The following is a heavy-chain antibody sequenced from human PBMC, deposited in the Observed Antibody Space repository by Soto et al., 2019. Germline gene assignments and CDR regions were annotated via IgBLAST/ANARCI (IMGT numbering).Heavy chain of an antibody. J-gene: IGHJ3*02. CDR3: ASDLATTERAPRHLGAFDI. CDR2: INAGNGNT. CDR1: GYTFTSYA. D-gene: IGHD7-27*01. V-gene: IGHV1-3*01. Sequence: ASVKVSCKASGYTFTSYAMHWVRQAPGQRLEWMGWINAGNGNTKYSQKFQGRVTITRDTSASTAYMELSSLRSEDTAVYYCASDLATTERAPRHLGAFDIWGQGTMVTVSS.